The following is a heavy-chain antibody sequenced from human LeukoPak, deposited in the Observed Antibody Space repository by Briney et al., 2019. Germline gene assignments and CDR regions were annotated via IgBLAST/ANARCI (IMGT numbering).Heavy chain of an antibody. CDR1: GYTFTGYY. CDR3: AVVMVRGDDLDY. Sequence: ASVKASCKASGYTFTGYYMHWVRQAPGQGLEWMGWINPNSGGTNYAQKFQGRVTMTRDTSISTAYMELSRLRSDDTAVYYCAVVMVRGDDLDYWGQGTLVTVSS. D-gene: IGHD3-10*01. CDR2: INPNSGGT. V-gene: IGHV1-2*02. J-gene: IGHJ4*02.